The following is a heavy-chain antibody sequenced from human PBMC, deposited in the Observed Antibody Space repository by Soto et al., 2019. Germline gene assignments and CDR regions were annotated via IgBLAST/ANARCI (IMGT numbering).Heavy chain of an antibody. D-gene: IGHD3-10*01. Sequence: GGSLRLSCAASGFTPGRYGMSWVRQAPGKGLEWVSAVSPNGQGIYYADSVRGRFTISRDFSKNTVFLHMDSLGAEDTAVYYCAKDRDYPRDYFHYWGQGTLVTVSS. CDR3: AKDRDYPRDYFHY. CDR1: GFTPGRYG. CDR2: VSPNGQGI. V-gene: IGHV3-23*01. J-gene: IGHJ4*02.